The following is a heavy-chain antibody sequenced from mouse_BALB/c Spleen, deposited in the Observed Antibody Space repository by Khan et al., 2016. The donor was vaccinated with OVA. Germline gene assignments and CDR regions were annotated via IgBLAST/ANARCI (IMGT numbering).Heavy chain of an antibody. CDR1: GDSITSGY. D-gene: IGHD1-1*01. J-gene: IGHJ3*01. CDR3: ACELRGFPY. Sequence: EVQLQESGPSLVKPSQTLSLTCSVTGDSITSGYWNWIRKFPGNKLEYMGYISYSGNTYYNPYLKSRISITRDTSKNQYYLQLNSVTTADTATFYCACELRGFPYWGQGTLVTVSA. CDR2: ISYSGNT. V-gene: IGHV3-8*02.